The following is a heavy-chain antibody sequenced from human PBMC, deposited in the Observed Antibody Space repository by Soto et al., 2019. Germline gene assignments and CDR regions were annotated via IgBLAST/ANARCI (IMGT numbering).Heavy chain of an antibody. CDR1: GISLSTSGVG. CDR2: VYWNDDK. Sequence: QITLKGSGPTLVKPTQTLTLTCTLSGISLSTSGVGLGWIRQTPGKALEWLALVYWNDDKHYSPSLKSRLTITKDTSKNQAILTMTNMDPVDTATYYCARGLATLPVFAFDIWGPGTVVTVSS. D-gene: IGHD1-1*01. J-gene: IGHJ3*02. V-gene: IGHV2-5*01. CDR3: ARGLATLPVFAFDI.